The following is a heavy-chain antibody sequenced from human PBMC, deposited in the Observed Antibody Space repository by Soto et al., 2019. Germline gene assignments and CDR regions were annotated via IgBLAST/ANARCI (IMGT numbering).Heavy chain of an antibody. D-gene: IGHD3-16*02. Sequence: EVRLVESGGDLVQPGGSLRLSCAASGFIVSSNYMNWVRQTPGKGLEWVSVIYSGGATYYADSVKGRFTISRDSSKNTLYLQMSSLRAEDTAVYYCARGAYDYVWGSYRPSFFDYWGQGILVTVSS. CDR2: IYSGGAT. CDR1: GFIVSSNY. V-gene: IGHV3-66*01. J-gene: IGHJ4*02. CDR3: ARGAYDYVWGSYRPSFFDY.